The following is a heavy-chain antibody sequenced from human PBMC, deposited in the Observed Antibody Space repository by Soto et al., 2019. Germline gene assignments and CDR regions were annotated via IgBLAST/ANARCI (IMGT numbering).Heavy chain of an antibody. D-gene: IGHD3-22*01. J-gene: IGHJ3*02. CDR2: ITSKTDGGTT. CDR1: GFTFSNAW. CDR3: TTGLSYYDSSGYYAFDI. Sequence: GGSLRLSCAASGFTFSNAWMSWVRQAPGKGLEWVGRITSKTDGGTTDYAAPVKGRFTISRDDSKNTLYLQMNSLKTEDTAVYYCTTGLSYYDSSGYYAFDIWGQGTMVTVSS. V-gene: IGHV3-15*01.